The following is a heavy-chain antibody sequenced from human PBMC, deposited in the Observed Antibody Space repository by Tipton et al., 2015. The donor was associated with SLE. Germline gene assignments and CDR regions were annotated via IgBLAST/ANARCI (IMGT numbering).Heavy chain of an antibody. V-gene: IGHV4-34*01. Sequence: LRLSCAVYGGSFSGYYWSWIRQPPGKGLEWIGEINHSGSTYYNPSLKSRVTISGDTSKNQFSLKLSSVTAADTAVYYCANVNYYFDYWGQGTLVTVSS. CDR3: ANVNYYFDY. CDR2: INHSGST. J-gene: IGHJ4*02. D-gene: IGHD3-10*01. CDR1: GGSFSGYY.